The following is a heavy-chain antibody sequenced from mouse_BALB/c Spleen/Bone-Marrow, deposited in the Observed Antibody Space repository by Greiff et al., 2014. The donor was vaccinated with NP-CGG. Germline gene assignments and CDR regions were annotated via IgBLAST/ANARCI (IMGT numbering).Heavy chain of an antibody. J-gene: IGHJ2*01. CDR3: TNHYFDY. Sequence: KQSGSELVRPGASVKLSCKAFGYTFTSYWMHWVKQRPGQGLEWIGNIYPGSGSTNYDEKFKSKATLTVDTSSSTAYMQLSSLTSEDSAVYYCTNHYFDYWGQGTTLTVSS. V-gene: IGHV1S22*01. CDR2: IYPGSGST. CDR1: GYTFTSYW.